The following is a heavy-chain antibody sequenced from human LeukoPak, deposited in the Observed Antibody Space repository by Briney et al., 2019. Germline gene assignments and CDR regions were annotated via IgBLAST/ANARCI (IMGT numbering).Heavy chain of an antibody. Sequence: PGRSLRLSCAASGFIFSTYSMVWVRQAPGKGPEWLTVISYDGSTKYYADSVEGRFTNSRDNSMNMLYLQMNSLRAEDTAVYYCATEHPFSTVVDSWGQGTLVTVSS. CDR3: ATEHPFSTVVDS. V-gene: IGHV3-30*04. D-gene: IGHD2/OR15-2a*01. CDR2: ISYDGSTK. CDR1: GFIFSTYS. J-gene: IGHJ4*02.